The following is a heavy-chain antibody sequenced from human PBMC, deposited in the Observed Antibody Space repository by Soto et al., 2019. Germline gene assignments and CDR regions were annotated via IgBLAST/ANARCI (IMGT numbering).Heavy chain of an antibody. V-gene: IGHV3-23*01. Sequence: GESLRLSCAASGFTFSSYAMSWVRQAPGKGLEWVSAISGSGGSTYYADSVKGRFTISRDNSKNTLYLQMNSLRAEDTAVYYCAKDSPMTTVTTYYDYWGQGTLVTVSS. CDR1: GFTFSSYA. J-gene: IGHJ4*02. CDR2: ISGSGGST. CDR3: AKDSPMTTVTTYYDY. D-gene: IGHD4-17*01.